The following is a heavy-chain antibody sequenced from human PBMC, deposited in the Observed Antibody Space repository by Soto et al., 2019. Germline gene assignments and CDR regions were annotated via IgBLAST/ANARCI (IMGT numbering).Heavy chain of an antibody. D-gene: IGHD3-10*01. J-gene: IGHJ4*02. V-gene: IGHV3-48*03. CDR1: GFTFSRFE. Sequence: PGGSLRLSCAASGFTFSRFELHWVSQAPGKGLEWISYISSSGSTAYYASSVEGRFTISRDNANNSVYLQMDSLRAEDTALYYCTRAAWFPYLSFYWGQGALVTVSS. CDR3: TRAAWFPYLSFY. CDR2: ISSSGSTA.